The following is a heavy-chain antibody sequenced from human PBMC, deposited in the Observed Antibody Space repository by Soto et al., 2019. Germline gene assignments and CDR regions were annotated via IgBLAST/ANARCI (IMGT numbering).Heavy chain of an antibody. CDR3: ASGSKGSRWYAYWFDT. J-gene: IGHJ5*02. D-gene: IGHD6-13*01. V-gene: IGHV1-8*01. Sequence: QVQLVQSGAEVKKPGASVKVSCKASGYTFTSYDINWVRQATGQVLELMGWMNPNSGNTGYAQKFQGRVTMTRNTSIRQAYMELSSLRSEDTAVYYCASGSKGSRWYAYWFDTWGQGTLVTVSS. CDR2: MNPNSGNT. CDR1: GYTFTSYD.